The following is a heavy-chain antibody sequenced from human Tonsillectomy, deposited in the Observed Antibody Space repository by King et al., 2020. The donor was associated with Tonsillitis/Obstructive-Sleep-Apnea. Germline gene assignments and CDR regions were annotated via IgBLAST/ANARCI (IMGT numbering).Heavy chain of an antibody. Sequence: VQLVESGAEVKPPGASVKVPCKASGHIFTSHSIHWVRQAPGQGLEWMGIINPSGGSTSYAQKFQGRVTMARDTSTSTVYMELSSLRSEDTAVYYCASGIAVRNAFDIWGQGKMVTVSS. CDR3: ASGIAVRNAFDI. CDR1: GHIFTSHS. J-gene: IGHJ3*02. CDR2: INPSGGST. D-gene: IGHD6-19*01. V-gene: IGHV1-46*01.